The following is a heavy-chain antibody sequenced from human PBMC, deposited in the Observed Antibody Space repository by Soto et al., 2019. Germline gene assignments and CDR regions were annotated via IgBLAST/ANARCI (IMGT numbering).Heavy chain of an antibody. Sequence: PSETLSLTCTVSGGSISSGGYYWSWIRQHPGKGLEWIGYIYYSGSTYYNPSLKSRVTISVDTSKNQFSLKLSSVTAADTAVYYCARESNGDYDFWRSTYWFDPWGQGTLVTVSS. D-gene: IGHD3-3*01. CDR2: IYYSGST. CDR3: ARESNGDYDFWRSTYWFDP. CDR1: GGSISSGGYY. J-gene: IGHJ5*02. V-gene: IGHV4-31*03.